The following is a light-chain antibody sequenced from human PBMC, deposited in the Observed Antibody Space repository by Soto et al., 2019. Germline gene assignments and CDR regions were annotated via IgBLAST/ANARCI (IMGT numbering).Light chain of an antibody. Sequence: QSALTQPASVSGSPGQSITISCTGSYSNVGRHNLVSWYQQHPGKVPKLIIHEVTKRPSGFSNRFSGSKSGNTASLTISGLQAEDEADYYCCSYDDNGAVLFGGGTKLTVL. CDR1: YSNVGRHNL. J-gene: IGLJ2*01. CDR2: EVT. V-gene: IGLV2-23*02. CDR3: CSYDDNGAVL.